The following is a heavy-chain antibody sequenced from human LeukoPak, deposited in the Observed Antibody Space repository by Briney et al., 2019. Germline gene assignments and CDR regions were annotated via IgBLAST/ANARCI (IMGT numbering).Heavy chain of an antibody. V-gene: IGHV3-48*02. CDR1: GFTFSSHS. CDR3: AREKRAAADAFDI. CDR2: ISSSSNTI. J-gene: IGHJ3*02. D-gene: IGHD6-13*01. Sequence: GGSLRLSCAASGFTFSSHSMNWVRRAPGKGLEWVSYISSSSNTIYYVDSVKGRFTVSRDNAKNSLNLQMNSLRDEDTAVYYCAREKRAAADAFDIWGQGTMVTVSS.